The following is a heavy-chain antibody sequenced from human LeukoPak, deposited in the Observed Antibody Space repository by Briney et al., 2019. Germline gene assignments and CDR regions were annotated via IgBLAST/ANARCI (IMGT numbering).Heavy chain of an antibody. CDR3: ARGLRARGNYYYYYYMGV. CDR2: IHYSGST. V-gene: IGHV4-39*07. J-gene: IGHJ6*03. CDR1: GGSISSSSYY. Sequence: SETLSLTCTVSGGSISSSSYYWGWIRQPPGKGLEWIGSIHYSGSTYYNPSLKSRVTISVDTSKNQFSLKLSSVTAADTAVYYCARGLRARGNYYYYYYMGVWGKGTTVTVSS. D-gene: IGHD3-10*01.